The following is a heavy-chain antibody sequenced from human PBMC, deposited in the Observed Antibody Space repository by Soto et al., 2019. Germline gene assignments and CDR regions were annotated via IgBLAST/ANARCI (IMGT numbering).Heavy chain of an antibody. CDR2: IYYSGST. CDR1: GGSISSSSYY. CDR3: ARRGSGSYYTY. J-gene: IGHJ4*02. D-gene: IGHD1-26*01. Sequence: QLQLQESGPGLVKPSETLSLTCTVSGGSISSSSYYWGWIRQPPGKGLEWIGSIYYSGSTYYNPSLQSRVTISVDTSKNQFSLKLSSVTAADTAVYYCARRGSGSYYTYWGQGTLVTVSS. V-gene: IGHV4-39*01.